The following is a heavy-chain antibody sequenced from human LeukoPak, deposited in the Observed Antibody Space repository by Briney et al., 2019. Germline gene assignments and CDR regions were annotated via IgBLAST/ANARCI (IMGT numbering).Heavy chain of an antibody. J-gene: IGHJ5*02. CDR2: IYRSGST. CDR3: VEGGIAPLNWFDP. Sequence: SETLSLTCTVSGGSISYYYWSWIRQPAGKGLEWIGRIYRSGSTRYNPSLKSRVTMSVDTSKNQFSLKLSSVTAADTAVYYCVEGGIAPLNWFDPWGQGTLVTVSS. CDR1: GGSISYYY. V-gene: IGHV4-4*07. D-gene: IGHD6-13*01.